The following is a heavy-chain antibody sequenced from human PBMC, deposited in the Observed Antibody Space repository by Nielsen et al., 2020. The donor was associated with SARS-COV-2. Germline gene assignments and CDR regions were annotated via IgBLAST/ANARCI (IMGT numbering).Heavy chain of an antibody. D-gene: IGHD5-12*01. Sequence: GSLRLSCAVYGGSFSGYYWSWIRQPPGKGLEWIGEINHSGSTNYNPSLKSRVTISVDTSKNQFSLKLSSVTAADTAVYYCARGQVATQFDYWGQGTLVTAPQ. V-gene: IGHV4-34*01. CDR1: GGSFSGYY. J-gene: IGHJ4*02. CDR3: ARGQVATQFDY. CDR2: INHSGST.